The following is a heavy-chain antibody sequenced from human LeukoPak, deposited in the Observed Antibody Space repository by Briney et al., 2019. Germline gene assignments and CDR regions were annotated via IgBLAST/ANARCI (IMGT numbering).Heavy chain of an antibody. V-gene: IGHV1-2*02. Sequence: ASVKVSCKASGYTFTRHYIHWVRQAPGQGLDGMGWSNPYSGGPNYLQKFRGRVTLTRDTSISTAYMEVTGLTFDDTAVYYCASGGIRGIEAELDYWGQGTLVTVSS. CDR3: ASGGIRGIEAELDY. CDR1: GYTFTRHY. CDR2: SNPYSGGP. D-gene: IGHD3-10*01. J-gene: IGHJ4*02.